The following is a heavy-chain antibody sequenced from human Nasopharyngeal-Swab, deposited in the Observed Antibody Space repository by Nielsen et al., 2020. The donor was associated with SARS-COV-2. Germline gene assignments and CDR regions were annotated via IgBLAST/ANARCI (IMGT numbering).Heavy chain of an antibody. CDR1: GYSLNNYW. J-gene: IGHJ5*02. Sequence: GESLKISCKGSGYSLNNYWIGWVRQMPGKGLEWMGIIYLGDSDTRYSPSFQGQVTISADKSISTAYLQWSSLKASDTAMYYCARSQQAAGIGFDPWGQGTLVTVSS. V-gene: IGHV5-51*01. CDR2: IYLGDSDT. D-gene: IGHD6-13*01. CDR3: ARSQQAAGIGFDP.